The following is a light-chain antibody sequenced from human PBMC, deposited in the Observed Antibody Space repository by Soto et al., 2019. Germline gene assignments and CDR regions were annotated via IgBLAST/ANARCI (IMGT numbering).Light chain of an antibody. V-gene: IGLV2-14*03. Sequence: QSALTQPASVSGSPGQSITISCAGTSSDVGGYNYVSWYQQHPGKVPRLIISDVNKRPSGVSDRFSGSKSGNTASLTISGLQAEDEADYYCASFTRSVTVVXGGGTKLTVL. CDR3: ASFTRSVTVV. CDR1: SSDVGGYNY. CDR2: DVN. J-gene: IGLJ2*01.